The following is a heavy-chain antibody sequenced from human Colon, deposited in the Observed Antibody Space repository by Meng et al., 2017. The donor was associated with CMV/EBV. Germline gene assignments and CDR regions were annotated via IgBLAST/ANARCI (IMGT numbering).Heavy chain of an antibody. CDR1: GFTLSSYW. V-gene: IGHV3-74*01. Sequence: GGSLRLSCAASGFTLSSYWMHWVRQAPGKGLVWVPRINSDGSSTNYAGSVKGRFTISRDNAKNTLYLQMNSLRAEDTAVYYCATEGACSNTSCRARYFDYWGQGTLVTVSS. CDR2: INSDGSST. J-gene: IGHJ4*02. CDR3: ATEGACSNTSCRARYFDY. D-gene: IGHD2-2*01.